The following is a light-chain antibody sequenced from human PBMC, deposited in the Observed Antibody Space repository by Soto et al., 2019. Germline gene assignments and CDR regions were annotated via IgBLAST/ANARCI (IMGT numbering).Light chain of an antibody. Sequence: QSVLTQPPSASGTPGQRVTISCSGSSSNIGINTVNWYQQLPGTAPKLLIYGTNQRPSGVPDRFSGSKSGTSGSLAISGLQSEDEADYYCAAWDDGLNGWVFGGGTKATVL. CDR3: AAWDDGLNGWV. J-gene: IGLJ3*02. V-gene: IGLV1-44*01. CDR2: GTN. CDR1: SSNIGINT.